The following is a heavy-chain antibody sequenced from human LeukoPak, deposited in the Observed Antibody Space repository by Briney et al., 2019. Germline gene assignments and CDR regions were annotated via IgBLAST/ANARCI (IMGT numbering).Heavy chain of an antibody. Sequence: SETLSLTCTVSGGSISSGDYYWSWIRQPPGKGLEWIGYIYYGGSTYYNPSLKSRVTISVDTSKNQFSLKLSSVTAADTAVYYCARTKFLEWLQFNWFDPWGQGTLVTVSS. CDR1: GGSISSGDYY. D-gene: IGHD3-3*01. V-gene: IGHV4-30-4*08. J-gene: IGHJ5*02. CDR3: ARTKFLEWLQFNWFDP. CDR2: IYYGGST.